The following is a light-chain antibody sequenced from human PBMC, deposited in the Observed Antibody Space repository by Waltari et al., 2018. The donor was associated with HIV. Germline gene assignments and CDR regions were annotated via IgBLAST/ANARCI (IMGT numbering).Light chain of an antibody. V-gene: IGKV2-28*01. CDR3: MQALETPRT. CDR1: QSLLHDNGYNY. J-gene: IGKJ2*01. Sequence: GMTQSPVALVVALGESASISCPSSQSLLHDNGYNYLAWYMQKAGPPPQLLLHLASNRASGVPEKFSGSGSGRHFTLSISTVEAGDVGIYYCMQALETPRTFGPGTKLETK. CDR2: LAS.